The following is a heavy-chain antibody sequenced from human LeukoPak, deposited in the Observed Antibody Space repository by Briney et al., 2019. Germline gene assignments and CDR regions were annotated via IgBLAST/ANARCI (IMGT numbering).Heavy chain of an antibody. CDR1: GGSISSGGYS. D-gene: IGHD6-13*01. Sequence: PSQTLSLTCAVSGGSISSGGYSWSWIRLPPGKGLEWIGYIYHSGSTYYNPSLKSRVTISVDRSKNQFSLKLSSVTAADTAVYYCARARIAAAGTFDYWGQGTLVTVSS. J-gene: IGHJ4*02. V-gene: IGHV4-30-2*01. CDR2: IYHSGST. CDR3: ARARIAAAGTFDY.